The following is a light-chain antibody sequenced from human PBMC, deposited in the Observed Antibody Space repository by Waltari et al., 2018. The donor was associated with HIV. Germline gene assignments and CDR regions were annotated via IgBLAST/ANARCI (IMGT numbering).Light chain of an antibody. J-gene: IGLJ2*01. V-gene: IGLV7-46*01. CDR2: NIN. Sequence: QAVVTQEPSLTVSPGGTVTLTCGSSTGAITSGHYPYWLQRKPGQAPTTLIYNINTKPSGTPARCAGSLLGGKAALTLSGAQSEDEAEYYCLLFYSGVRVFGGGTKLTVL. CDR1: TGAITSGHY. CDR3: LLFYSGVRV.